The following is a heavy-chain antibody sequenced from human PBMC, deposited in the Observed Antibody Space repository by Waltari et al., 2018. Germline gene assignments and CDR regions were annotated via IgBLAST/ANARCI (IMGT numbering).Heavy chain of an antibody. CDR2: ISWNSGSI. CDR3: AKDITWGAFDI. Sequence: EVQLVESGGGLVQPGRSLRLSCAASGFTFDDYAMHWVRQAPGKGLEWVSGISWNSGSIGYADSVKDRFTISRDNAKNSLYLQMSSLRPEDTALYYCAKDITWGAFDIWGQGTMVTVSS. J-gene: IGHJ3*02. D-gene: IGHD7-27*01. V-gene: IGHV3-9*01. CDR1: GFTFDDYA.